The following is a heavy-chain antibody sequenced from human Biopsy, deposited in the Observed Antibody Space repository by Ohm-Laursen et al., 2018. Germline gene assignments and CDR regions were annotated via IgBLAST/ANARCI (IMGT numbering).Heavy chain of an antibody. V-gene: IGHV4-59*11. CDR1: GGSFTGHY. D-gene: IGHD4-23*01. CDR3: ARGSNEYGGLYFPH. Sequence: SETLSLTCTVSGGSFTGHYWTWIRQPPGKGLEWIGHISHTGYTSYKSSLKSRVTISLDTSRKYFSLRLTSLAAADTAVYYCARGSNEYGGLYFPHWGQGTLVTVSS. CDR2: ISHTGYT. J-gene: IGHJ1*01.